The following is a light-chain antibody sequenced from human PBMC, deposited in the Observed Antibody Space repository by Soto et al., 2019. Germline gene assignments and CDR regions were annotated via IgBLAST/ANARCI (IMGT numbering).Light chain of an antibody. Sequence: QSALTQPRSVSGSPAQSVTISCTGTSSDVGGYNYVSWYQQHPGKAPKLMIYDVSKRPSGVPDRFSGSKSGNTASLTISGLQAEDEADYYCCSYAGIYVVFGGGTKLTVL. CDR3: CSYAGIYVV. V-gene: IGLV2-11*01. CDR2: DVS. CDR1: SSDVGGYNY. J-gene: IGLJ2*01.